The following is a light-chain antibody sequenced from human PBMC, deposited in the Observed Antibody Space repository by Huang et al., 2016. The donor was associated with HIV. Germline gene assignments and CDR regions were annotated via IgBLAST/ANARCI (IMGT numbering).Light chain of an antibody. V-gene: IGKV3-15*01. CDR1: QSVATN. CDR2: GAS. CDR3: QQYHNWPYT. Sequence: EIIMTQSPATLSLSPGEGASLSCRANQSVATNLAWYLHRPGQRPRILIFGASTRASGLPGRFSGSGSGTDFTLTVSGLQSEDFAVYYCQQYHNWPYTFGQGTKLEI. J-gene: IGKJ2*01.